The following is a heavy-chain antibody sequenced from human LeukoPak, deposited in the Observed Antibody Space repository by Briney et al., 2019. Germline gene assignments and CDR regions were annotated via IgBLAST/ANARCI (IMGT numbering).Heavy chain of an antibody. CDR1: GYSFTSYA. J-gene: IGHJ6*02. V-gene: IGHV1-3*04. D-gene: IGHD6-13*01. CDR2: INNGNGKT. CDR3: VAAGPDYYFSYGMDV. Sequence: ASVKVSCKASGYSFTSYAIYWVRQAPGQRLEWMGWINNGNGKTEYSQKFQARVTITRDTSASTAYMELSSLTSEDTAVYYCVAAGPDYYFSYGMDVWGQGTTVSVSS.